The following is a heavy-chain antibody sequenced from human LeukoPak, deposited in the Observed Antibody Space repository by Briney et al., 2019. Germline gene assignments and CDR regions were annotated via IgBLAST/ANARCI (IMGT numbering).Heavy chain of an antibody. V-gene: IGHV4-59*01. CDR3: AREHYYYGLGV. J-gene: IGHJ6*02. CDR1: GGSISSYY. Sequence: SETLSLTCTVSGGSISSYYRSWIRQPPGKGLEWIGYIYNSGSTNYNPSLKSRVTISVDTSKKHFSLRLSSVIAADTAVYYCAREHYYYGLGVWGQGTTVTVSS. CDR2: IYNSGST.